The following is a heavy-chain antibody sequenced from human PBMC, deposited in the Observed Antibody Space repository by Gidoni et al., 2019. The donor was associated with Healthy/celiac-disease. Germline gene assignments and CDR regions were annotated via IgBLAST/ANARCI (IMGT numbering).Heavy chain of an antibody. CDR1: GFPFGDDA. CDR3: TRDRMAYYDFWSGRLAWFDP. CDR2: IRSKAYGGTT. D-gene: IGHD3-3*01. Sequence: EVQLVESGGGLVQPGRSLRLSCTASGFPFGDDAMSLVRQAPGKGLELVGFIRSKAYGGTTEYAASVKGRFTISRDDSKSIAYLQMNSLKTEDTAVYYCTRDRMAYYDFWSGRLAWFDPWGQGTLVTVSS. J-gene: IGHJ5*02. V-gene: IGHV3-49*04.